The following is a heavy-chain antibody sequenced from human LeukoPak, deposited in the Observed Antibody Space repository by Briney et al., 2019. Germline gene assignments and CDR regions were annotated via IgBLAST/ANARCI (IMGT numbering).Heavy chain of an antibody. J-gene: IGHJ6*02. CDR3: ATDYSNFYGMDV. Sequence: PSGTLSLTCAVSGGSISSSNWWSWVRQPPGKGLEWIGEIYHSGSTNYNPSLKSRVTISVDSSKDQFSLRLSSVTAADTAVYYCATDYSNFYGMDVWGQGTTVTVSS. D-gene: IGHD4-11*01. V-gene: IGHV4-4*02. CDR2: IYHSGST. CDR1: GGSISSSNW.